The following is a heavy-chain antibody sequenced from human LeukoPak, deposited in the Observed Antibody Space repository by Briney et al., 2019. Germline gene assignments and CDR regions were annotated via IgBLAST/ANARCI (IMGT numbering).Heavy chain of an antibody. J-gene: IGHJ5*02. CDR3: ARVQYQYYYDP. D-gene: IGHD3-10*01. CDR1: GFTLSRYS. Sequence: PGGSLRLSCEASGFTLSRYSLTWVRQAPGKGLEWVANIKQDGSEKYYVDSVKGRFTISRDNAKNSLYLQMNSLRAEDTAVYYCARVQYQYYYDPWGQGTLVTVSS. V-gene: IGHV3-7*01. CDR2: IKQDGSEK.